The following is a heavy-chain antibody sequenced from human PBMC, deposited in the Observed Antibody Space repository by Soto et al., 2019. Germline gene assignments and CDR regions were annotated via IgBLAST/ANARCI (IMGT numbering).Heavy chain of an antibody. V-gene: IGHV5-51*01. J-gene: IGHJ6*02. D-gene: IGHD2-2*01. Sequence: PGESLKISCKGSVYSFTSYCIGWVRQMPVKGLEWMGIIYPCDSDTRYSPSFQGQVTISADKSISTAYLQWRSLKASDTAMYYCARLDGSSTSCLSPWGMAVWGPGTSVTVSS. CDR2: IYPCDSDT. CDR1: VYSFTSYC. CDR3: ARLDGSSTSCLSPWGMAV.